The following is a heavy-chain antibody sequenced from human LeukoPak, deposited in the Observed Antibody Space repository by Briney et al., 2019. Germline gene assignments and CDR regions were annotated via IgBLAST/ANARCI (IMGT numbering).Heavy chain of an antibody. Sequence: PSETLSLTCTVSGGSISSGDYYWSWIRQPPGKGLEWIGYIYYSGSTYYNPSLKSRVTISVDTSKNQFSLKLSSVTAADTAVYYCASEGSSGYYYYFDYWGQGTPVTVSS. J-gene: IGHJ4*02. D-gene: IGHD3-22*01. V-gene: IGHV4-30-4*01. CDR2: IYYSGST. CDR1: GGSISSGDYY. CDR3: ASEGSSGYYYYFDY.